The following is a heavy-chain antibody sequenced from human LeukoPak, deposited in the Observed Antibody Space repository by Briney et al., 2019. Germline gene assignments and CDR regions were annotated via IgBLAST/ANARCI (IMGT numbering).Heavy chain of an antibody. D-gene: IGHD3-22*01. CDR2: INHSGST. CDR1: GESFSGYY. CDR3: ARGVARTYYSDTSGYAAADY. J-gene: IGHJ4*02. Sequence: SETLSLTCAVYGESFSGYYWSWIRQPPGKGLEWIGEINHSGSTNYNPSLKSRVTISVDTPKNQFSLKLSSVTAADTAVYYCARGVARTYYSDTSGYAAADYWGQGTLVTVSS. V-gene: IGHV4-34*01.